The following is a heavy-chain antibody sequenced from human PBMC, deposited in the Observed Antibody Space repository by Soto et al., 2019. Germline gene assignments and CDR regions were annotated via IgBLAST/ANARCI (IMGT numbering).Heavy chain of an antibody. CDR3: ARGIVVVVAATGDAFDI. V-gene: IGHV4-31*03. D-gene: IGHD2-15*01. Sequence: QVQLQESGPGLVKPSQTLSLTCTVSGGSISSGGYYWSWIRQHPGKGLEWIGYIYYSGSTYYNPSLKRRVTISVDTSKNQFSLKLSSVTAADTAVYYCARGIVVVVAATGDAFDIWGQGTMVTVSS. CDR1: GGSISSGGYY. J-gene: IGHJ3*02. CDR2: IYYSGST.